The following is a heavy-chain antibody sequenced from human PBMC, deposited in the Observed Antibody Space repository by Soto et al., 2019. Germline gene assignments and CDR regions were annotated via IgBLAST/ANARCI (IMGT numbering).Heavy chain of an antibody. Sequence: QVPLVQSGAEVKKPGSSVKVSCKASGGTFSSYTISWVRQAPGQGLEWMGRIIPILGIANYAQKFQGSVTITADKSTRTAYMELSSLRSEDTAVYYCARDDDLQGAFDIWGQGTMVTVSS. CDR3: ARDDDLQGAFDI. J-gene: IGHJ3*02. CDR1: GGTFSSYT. V-gene: IGHV1-69*08. D-gene: IGHD4-4*01. CDR2: IIPILGIA.